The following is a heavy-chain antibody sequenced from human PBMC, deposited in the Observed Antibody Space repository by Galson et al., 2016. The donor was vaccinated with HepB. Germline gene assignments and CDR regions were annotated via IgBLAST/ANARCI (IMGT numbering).Heavy chain of an antibody. V-gene: IGHV1-46*03. D-gene: IGHD3-10*01. CDR3: TRDNSETGGTGEDSKDFWYFDL. Sequence: SVKVSCKAFGNTITRHWVHWVRQAPGQGLEWVGVVNPSGDFTQYAQKLEGRVTLTRDTSTSTVYMELSSLRSEDTAVYYCTRDNSETGGTGEDSKDFWYFDLWGRGTLVTVSS. CDR2: VNPSGDFT. J-gene: IGHJ2*01. CDR1: GNTITRHW.